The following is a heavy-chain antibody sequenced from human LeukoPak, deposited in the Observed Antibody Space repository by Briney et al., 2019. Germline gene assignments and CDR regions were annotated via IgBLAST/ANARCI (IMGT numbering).Heavy chain of an antibody. CDR2: VSPSGSNT. Sequence: GGSLRLSCVASGFTFSSYAMSWVRQAPGEGLEWVSTVSPSGSNTFYTDSVKGRFTISRDNPKNTLYLHMNSLRADDTAVYYCAKMEGQRLYDYCMDVWGRGTTVTVSS. CDR3: AKMEGQRLYDYCMDV. J-gene: IGHJ6*03. D-gene: IGHD3-3*01. CDR1: GFTFSSYA. V-gene: IGHV3-23*01.